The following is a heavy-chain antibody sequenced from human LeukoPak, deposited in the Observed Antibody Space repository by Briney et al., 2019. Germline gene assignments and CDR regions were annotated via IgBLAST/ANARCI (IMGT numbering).Heavy chain of an antibody. CDR2: INHSGST. V-gene: IGHV4-34*01. J-gene: IGHJ4*02. CDR1: GGSLSVYH. D-gene: IGHD3-3*01. Sequence: SETLSLTCAVYGGSLSVYHWSWPHHPPGKGLEGIGEINHSGSTKYNPSLKSRVTISVDTSKNQFSLKLSSVTAADTAVYYCARGPGFLEWLLSPNFDSWGQGTLVTVSS. CDR3: ARGPGFLEWLLSPNFDS.